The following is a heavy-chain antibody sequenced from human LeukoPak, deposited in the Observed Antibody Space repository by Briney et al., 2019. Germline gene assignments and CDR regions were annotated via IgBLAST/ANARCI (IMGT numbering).Heavy chain of an antibody. D-gene: IGHD3-22*01. J-gene: IGHJ2*01. CDR1: GFTFSSYS. V-gene: IGHV3-21*01. Sequence: GGSLRLSCAASGFTFSSYSMNWVRRAPGKGLEWVSSTSCSSSYIYYADSVKGRFTISRDNAKNSLYLQMNSLRAEDTAVYYCARENYYDSSGYYYMFWYFDLWGRGTLVTVSS. CDR3: ARENYYDSSGYYYMFWYFDL. CDR2: TSCSSSYI.